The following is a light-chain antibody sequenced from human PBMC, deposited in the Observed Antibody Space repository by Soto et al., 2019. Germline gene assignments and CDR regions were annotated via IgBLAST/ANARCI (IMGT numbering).Light chain of an antibody. J-gene: IGKJ1*01. Sequence: EIVLTQSPGNLCLSPGERATLSCSASQSVGTNLAWYQQKPGQAPRVLIYGASTRATNIPARFSGSGSGTDFTLTISSLQSEDFALYYCQHYNNWPTFGQGTKVDIK. CDR1: QSVGTN. CDR2: GAS. V-gene: IGKV3-15*01. CDR3: QHYNNWPT.